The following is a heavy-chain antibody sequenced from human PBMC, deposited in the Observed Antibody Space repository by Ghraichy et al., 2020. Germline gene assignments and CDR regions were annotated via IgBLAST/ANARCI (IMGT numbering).Heavy chain of an antibody. J-gene: IGHJ4*02. CDR2: ISYDGSNK. V-gene: IGHV3-30*18. CDR3: AKDMYSSSWYGKDY. CDR1: GFTFSSYG. Sequence: GESLNISCAASGFTFSSYGMHWVRQAPGKGLEWVAVISYDGSNKYYADSVKGRFSTSRDNSKNTLYLQMNSLRAEDTAVYFCAKDMYSSSWYGKDYWGQGTLVTVSS. D-gene: IGHD6-13*01.